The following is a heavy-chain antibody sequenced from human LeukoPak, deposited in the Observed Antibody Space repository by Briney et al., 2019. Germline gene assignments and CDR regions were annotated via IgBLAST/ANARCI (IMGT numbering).Heavy chain of an antibody. Sequence: GGSLRLSCAASGFTVSSNYMSWVRQAPGKGLEWVSVIYSGGSTYYADSVKGRFTISRDNSKNTLYLQMNSLRAEDTAVYYCAREDILTGFDYWGQGTLVTVSA. V-gene: IGHV3-53*01. CDR3: AREDILTGFDY. CDR1: GFTVSSNY. CDR2: IYSGGST. D-gene: IGHD3-9*01. J-gene: IGHJ4*02.